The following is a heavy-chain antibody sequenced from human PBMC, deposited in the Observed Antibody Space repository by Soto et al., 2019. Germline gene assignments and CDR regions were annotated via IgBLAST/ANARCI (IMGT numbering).Heavy chain of an antibody. CDR2: IIPIFGTA. J-gene: IGHJ6*02. Sequence: SVKVSCKASGGTFSSYAISWVRQAPGQGLEWMGGIIPIFGTANYAQKFQGRVTITADESTSTAYMELSSLRSEDTAVYYCARDLAGAVAGTSYYYGMDVWGQGTTVTVSS. CDR3: ARDLAGAVAGTSYYYGMDV. D-gene: IGHD6-19*01. CDR1: GGTFSSYA. V-gene: IGHV1-69*13.